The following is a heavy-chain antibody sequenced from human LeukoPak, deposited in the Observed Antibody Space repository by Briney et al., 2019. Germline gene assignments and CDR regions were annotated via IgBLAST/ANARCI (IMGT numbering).Heavy chain of an antibody. CDR3: GREGFDY. V-gene: IGHV1-8*03. CDR1: GYTFTNYD. CDR2: MNPNSGST. J-gene: IGHJ4*02. Sequence: ASAKVSCKASGYTFTNYDINWVRQATGQGLEWMGYMNPNSGSTGYAQKFQGRVTITKDTSISTAYMELSSLRSEDTAVYYCGREGFDYWGQGTLVTVSS.